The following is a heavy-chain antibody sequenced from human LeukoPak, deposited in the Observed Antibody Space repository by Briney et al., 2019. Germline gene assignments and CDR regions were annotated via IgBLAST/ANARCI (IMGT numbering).Heavy chain of an antibody. CDR3: ASRRRWFGELYPGY. CDR1: GGSISSGGYY. CDR2: IYYSGST. Sequence: SQTLSLTCTVSGGSISSGGYYWSWIRQHPGKGLEWIGYIYYSGSTYYNPSLKSRVTISVDTSKNQFSLKLSSVTAADTAVYYCASRRRWFGELYPGYWGQGTLVTVSS. V-gene: IGHV4-31*03. D-gene: IGHD3-10*01. J-gene: IGHJ4*02.